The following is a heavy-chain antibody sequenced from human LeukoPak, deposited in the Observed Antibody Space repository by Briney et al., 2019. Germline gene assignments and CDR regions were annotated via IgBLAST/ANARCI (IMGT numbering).Heavy chain of an antibody. J-gene: IGHJ4*02. CDR1: GGTFSSYA. CDR2: IIPIFGTA. V-gene: IGHV1-69*13. Sequence: SSVKVSSKASGGTFSSYAISWVRQAPGQGLEWMEGIIPIFGTANYAQKFQGRVTITADESTSTAYMELSSLRSEDTAVYYCARGPPYYYDSSGYYPYWGQGTLVTVSS. CDR3: ARGPPYYYDSSGYYPY. D-gene: IGHD3-22*01.